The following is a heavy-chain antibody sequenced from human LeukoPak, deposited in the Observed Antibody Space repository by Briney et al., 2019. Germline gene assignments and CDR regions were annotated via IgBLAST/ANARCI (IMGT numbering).Heavy chain of an antibody. Sequence: GASVKVSCKASGNTFSNYGLNWVRQAPGQGLEWMGWISTKTGNPMYAQGFTGRFVLSLDTSVSTAYLQISSLKAEDTAVYYCARAPDYFESSENGMDVWGQGTTVIVSS. CDR2: ISTKTGNP. V-gene: IGHV7-4-1*02. J-gene: IGHJ6*02. CDR3: ARAPDYFESSENGMDV. D-gene: IGHD3-22*01. CDR1: GNTFSNYG.